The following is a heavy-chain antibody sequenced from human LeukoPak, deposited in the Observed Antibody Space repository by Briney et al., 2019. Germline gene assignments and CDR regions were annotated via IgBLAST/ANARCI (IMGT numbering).Heavy chain of an antibody. J-gene: IGHJ1*01. Sequence: GAPVKVSCKASGYTFTDYYMHWVRQAPGQGLEWMGWINPNSGGTNYAQKFQGRVTMTRDTSISTAYMELSRLRSDDTAVYYCARGYYDSSDYEYFQHWGQGTLVTVSS. CDR2: INPNSGGT. CDR1: GYTFTDYY. CDR3: ARGYYDSSDYEYFQH. D-gene: IGHD3-22*01. V-gene: IGHV1-2*02.